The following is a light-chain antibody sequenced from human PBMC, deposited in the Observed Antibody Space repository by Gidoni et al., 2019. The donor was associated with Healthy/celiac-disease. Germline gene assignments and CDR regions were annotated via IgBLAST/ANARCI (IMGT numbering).Light chain of an antibody. V-gene: IGKV1-5*03. CDR1: QSVSTW. CDR3: QRYNNYGLT. CDR2: KAS. Sequence: DIQMTQSPSTLSASVGDRVTITCRASQSVSTWLAWYQQKPGKAPKLLIYKASSLESGVTSRFSGSGSGTEFTLTISSLQPDDFATYYCQRYNNYGLTFGGGTKVEIK. J-gene: IGKJ4*01.